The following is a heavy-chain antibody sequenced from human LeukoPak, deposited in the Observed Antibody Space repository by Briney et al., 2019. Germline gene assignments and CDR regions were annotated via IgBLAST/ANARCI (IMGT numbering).Heavy chain of an antibody. CDR1: GFTFSNAW. J-gene: IGHJ4*02. V-gene: IGHV3-15*01. CDR3: TTDTGSNPVGYILELRY. Sequence: GGSLRLSRAASGFTFSNAWMSWVRQAPGKGLEWVGRIKSKTDGGAIDYAAPVKGRFTISRDDSKNTLYLQMNSMKTEDTGVYYCTTDTGSNPVGYILELRYWGQGTLVTVSS. CDR2: IKSKTDGGAI. D-gene: IGHD5-24*01.